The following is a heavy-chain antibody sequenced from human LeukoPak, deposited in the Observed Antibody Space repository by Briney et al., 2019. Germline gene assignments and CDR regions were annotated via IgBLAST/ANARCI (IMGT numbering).Heavy chain of an antibody. J-gene: IGHJ4*02. Sequence: GGSLRLSCAASGFTFSDYWMSWVRQAPGKGLEWVANIKQDGSEKYYVDSVKGRFTISRDNAKNSLYLQMNSLRAEDTAVYYCARGGQQLRNYWSQGTLVTVSS. CDR1: GFTFSDYW. CDR3: ARGGQQLRNY. CDR2: IKQDGSEK. D-gene: IGHD6-13*01. V-gene: IGHV3-7*01.